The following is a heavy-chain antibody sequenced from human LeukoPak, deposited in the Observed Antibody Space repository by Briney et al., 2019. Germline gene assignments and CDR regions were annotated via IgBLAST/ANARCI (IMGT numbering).Heavy chain of an antibody. CDR3: AKDHYRNYYDSSGYPGY. CDR1: GFTLSSYA. J-gene: IGHJ4*02. CDR2: ISGSGGST. D-gene: IGHD3-22*01. V-gene: IGHV3-23*01. Sequence: GGSLRLSCAASGFTLSSYAMSWVRQAPGKGLEWVSAISGSGGSTYYADSVRGRFTISRDNSKNTLYLQMNSLRAEDTAVYYCAKDHYRNYYDSSGYPGYWGQGTLVTVSS.